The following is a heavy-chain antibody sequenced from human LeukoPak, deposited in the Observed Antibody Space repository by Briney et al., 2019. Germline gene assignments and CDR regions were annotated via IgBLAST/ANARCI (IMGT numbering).Heavy chain of an antibody. D-gene: IGHD5-12*01. J-gene: IGHJ4*02. Sequence: GRSLRLSCAASGFTFSSYGMHWVRQAPGKGLEWVAVISYDGSNKYYADSVKGRFTISRDNSKNTLYLQMNSLRAEDTAVYYCAKDAGGGIVATDLDYWGQGTLVTVSS. V-gene: IGHV3-30*18. CDR3: AKDAGGGIVATDLDY. CDR2: ISYDGSNK. CDR1: GFTFSSYG.